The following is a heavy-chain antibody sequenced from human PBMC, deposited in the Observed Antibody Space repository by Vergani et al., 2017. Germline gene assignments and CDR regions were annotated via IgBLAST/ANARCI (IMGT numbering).Heavy chain of an antibody. Sequence: EVQLLESGGNLIQPGGSLRLSCGASGFTFSACPMTWVRQAPGKGLEWVSAISARYPSTYYADSVKGRFTISRDNSKNMLYLQMNSLRAEDTAVYYCAREELLWVGELAVSPYYYYYYMDVWGKGTTVTVSS. D-gene: IGHD3-10*01. CDR3: AREELLWVGELAVSPYYYYYYMDV. V-gene: IGHV3-23*01. J-gene: IGHJ6*03. CDR2: ISARYPST. CDR1: GFTFSACP.